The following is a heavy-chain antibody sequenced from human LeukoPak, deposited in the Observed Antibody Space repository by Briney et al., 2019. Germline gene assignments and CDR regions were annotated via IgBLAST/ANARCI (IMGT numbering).Heavy chain of an antibody. CDR3: ARSVHSNYADVIDYYYYYGMDV. CDR2: TYYMSKWYH. Sequence: SQTLSLTCAISGDSVSTDISAWNWVRQSPSRGLEWLGRTYYMSKWYHEYGVSVKSRITINPDTSKNQVSLQLNSVTPEDTATYYCARSVHSNYADVIDYYYYYGMDVWGQGTTVTVSS. D-gene: IGHD4-11*01. J-gene: IGHJ6*02. CDR1: GDSVSTDISA. V-gene: IGHV6-1*01.